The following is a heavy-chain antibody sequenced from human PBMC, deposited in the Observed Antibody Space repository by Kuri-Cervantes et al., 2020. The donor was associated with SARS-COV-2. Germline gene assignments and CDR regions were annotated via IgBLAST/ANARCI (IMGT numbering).Heavy chain of an antibody. Sequence: SGPTLVKPTQTLTLTCTFSGFPLNTSGMCVGWIRQPPGKALEWLARIDWDDDKYYSTSPKTRLTISKDTSKNQVVLTMTNMDPVDTATYYCARMGLVAYDYWGQGTLVTVSS. CDR3: ARMGLVAYDY. J-gene: IGHJ4*02. D-gene: IGHD6-6*01. CDR1: GFPLNTSGMC. CDR2: IDWDDDK. V-gene: IGHV2-70*11.